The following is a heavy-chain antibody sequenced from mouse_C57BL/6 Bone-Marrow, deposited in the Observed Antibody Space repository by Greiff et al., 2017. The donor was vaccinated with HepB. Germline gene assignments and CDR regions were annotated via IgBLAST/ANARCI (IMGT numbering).Heavy chain of an antibody. J-gene: IGHJ4*01. CDR2: IYPSDSET. Sequence: QVQLQQPGAELVRPGSSVKLSCKASGYTFTSYWMDWVKQRPGQGLEWIGNIYPSDSETHYNQKFKDKATLTVDKSSSTAYMQLSSLTSEDSAVYYCAREGMVEAMDYWGQGTSVTVSS. CDR3: AREGMVEAMDY. V-gene: IGHV1-61*01. D-gene: IGHD2-10*02. CDR1: GYTFTSYW.